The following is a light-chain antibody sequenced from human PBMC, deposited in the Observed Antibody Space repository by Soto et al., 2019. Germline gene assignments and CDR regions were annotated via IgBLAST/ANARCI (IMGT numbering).Light chain of an antibody. Sequence: AIQLTQSPSSLSASVGDRVTITCRASQGISSALAWYQQKPGKTPKLLIYDASSLKSGVPSRFSGSGSGTDFTLTISGLQSEDFATYYCQQFNSYPPTFGQGTKLELK. J-gene: IGKJ2*01. CDR3: QQFNSYPPT. CDR2: DAS. CDR1: QGISSA. V-gene: IGKV1-13*02.